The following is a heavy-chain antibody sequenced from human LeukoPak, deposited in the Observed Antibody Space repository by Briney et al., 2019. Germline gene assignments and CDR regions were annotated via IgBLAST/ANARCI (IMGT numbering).Heavy chain of an antibody. CDR3: AKDQDIVEMIFDY. CDR2: IRYDGSNK. V-gene: IGHV3-30*02. J-gene: IGHJ4*02. CDR1: GFTFSSYG. Sequence: LAGGSLRLSCAASGFTFSSYGMHWVRQAPGKGLEWVAFIRYDGSNKYYADSVKGRFTISRDNSKNTLYLQMNSLRAEDTAVYYCAKDQDIVEMIFDYWGQGTLVTVSS. D-gene: IGHD2-15*01.